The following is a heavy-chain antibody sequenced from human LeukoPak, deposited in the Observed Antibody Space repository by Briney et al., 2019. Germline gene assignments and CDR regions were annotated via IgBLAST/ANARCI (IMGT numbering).Heavy chain of an antibody. D-gene: IGHD1-26*01. V-gene: IGHV4-34*01. Sequence: SETLSLTCAVYGGSFSGYYWSWLRQPPGKGLEWLGEINHSGSTNYNPSLKSRVTISVDTSKNQFSLKLNSVTAADTAMYYCARLFHPALSGNYPFDYWGQGTLVTVSS. CDR1: GGSFSGYY. CDR2: INHSGST. J-gene: IGHJ4*02. CDR3: ARLFHPALSGNYPFDY.